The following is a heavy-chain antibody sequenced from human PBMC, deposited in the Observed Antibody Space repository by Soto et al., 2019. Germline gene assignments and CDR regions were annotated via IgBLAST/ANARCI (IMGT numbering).Heavy chain of an antibody. J-gene: IGHJ4*02. Sequence: SETLSLTCTVSGGSIYRSGYYWGWIRQPPGRGLEWVGNIDYNGVTYSNPSLKSRVTISRDTSKNQFSLKLTSVTAADTALYYCGKVLVGATGHTDSDSWGPGTLVTVSS. CDR3: GKVLVGATGHTDSDS. D-gene: IGHD2-15*01. V-gene: IGHV4-39*01. CDR2: IDYNGVT. CDR1: GGSIYRSGYY.